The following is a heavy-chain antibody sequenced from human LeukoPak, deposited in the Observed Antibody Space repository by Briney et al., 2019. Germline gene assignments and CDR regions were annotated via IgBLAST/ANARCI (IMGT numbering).Heavy chain of an antibody. J-gene: IGHJ4*02. D-gene: IGHD3-3*01. V-gene: IGHV4-4*07. CDR1: GGSISSYY. CDR2: IYSSGII. Sequence: SETLSLTCTVSGGSISSYYWSCIRQPAGKAPEYIGRIYSSGIINYTPSLTSRVTMSLDNSKNQLPRKLSYVTAADTAVYYCARDTGKSGYPDYWGQGTLVTVSS. CDR3: ARDTGKSGYPDY.